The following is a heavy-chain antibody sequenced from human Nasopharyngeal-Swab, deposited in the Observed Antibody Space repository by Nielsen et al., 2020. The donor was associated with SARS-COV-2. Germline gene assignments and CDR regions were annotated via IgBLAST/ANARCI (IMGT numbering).Heavy chain of an antibody. V-gene: IGHV1-18*04. CDR1: GYTFTSYG. D-gene: IGHD5-18*01. CDR3: ARRGYSYGNNWFDP. J-gene: IGHJ5*02. Sequence: ASVKVSCKASGYTFTSYGISWVRHAPGQGLEWMGWISAYNGNTNYAQKLQGRVTMTTDTSTSTAYMELRSLRSDDTAVYYCARRGYSYGNNWFDPWGQGTLVTVSS. CDR2: ISAYNGNT.